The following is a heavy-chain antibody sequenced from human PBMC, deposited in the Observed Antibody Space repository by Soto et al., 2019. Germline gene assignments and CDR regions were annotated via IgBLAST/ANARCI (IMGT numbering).Heavy chain of an antibody. D-gene: IGHD3-16*02. CDR2: IWYDGSNK. CDR3: ARDPRIGLRLGELSLSHFDY. Sequence: GGSLRLSCAASGFTFSSYGMHWVRQAPGKGLEWVAVIWYDGSNKYYADSVKGRFTISRDNSKNTLYLQMNSLRAEDTAVYYCARDPRIGLRLGELSLSHFDYWGQGTLVTVSS. V-gene: IGHV3-33*01. J-gene: IGHJ4*02. CDR1: GFTFSSYG.